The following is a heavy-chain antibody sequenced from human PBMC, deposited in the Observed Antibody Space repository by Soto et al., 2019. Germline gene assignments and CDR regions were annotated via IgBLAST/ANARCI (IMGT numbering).Heavy chain of an antibody. CDR2: IYSDNNT. CDR1: GFTVSSDS. V-gene: IGHV3-53*02. CDR3: ARHYSAMGV. Sequence: EVQLVETGGDLIQPGGSLRLSCAASGFTVSSDSMTWVLQAPGKGLEWISIIYSDNNTDYADSVKGRFSISRDTSKNILYLQMTSLRAEDTAEYYCARHYSAMGVWGQGTTVTVSS. J-gene: IGHJ6*02.